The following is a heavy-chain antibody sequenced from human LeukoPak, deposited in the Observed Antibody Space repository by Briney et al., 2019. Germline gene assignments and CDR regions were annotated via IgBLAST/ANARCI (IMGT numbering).Heavy chain of an antibody. CDR3: ARVPLINFCSSGNCYYYFDY. CDR2: IHSDREIT. Sequence: GGSLRLSCAASGFTFSNYWMPWVRQAPGKGLEWVSRIHSDREITSYADSVKCRFTISRDNAKNTLYLQMNSLRAEDTAVYFCARVPLINFCSSGNCYYYFDYWGQGTLVTVSS. V-gene: IGHV3-74*01. CDR1: GFTFSNYW. D-gene: IGHD2-15*01. J-gene: IGHJ4*02.